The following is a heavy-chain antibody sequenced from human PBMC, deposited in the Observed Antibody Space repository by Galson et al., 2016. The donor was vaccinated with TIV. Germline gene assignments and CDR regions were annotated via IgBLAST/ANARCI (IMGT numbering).Heavy chain of an antibody. D-gene: IGHD2-8*01. Sequence: SLRLSCAASGFIFADYAMHWVRQGPGKGLEWVSGIIWNSGSIGYADSVKGRFTISRDNAKNSLYLQINSLRTEDTALYYCVKDSRIGAMLMGYGLDVWGQGTTVTVSS. CDR2: IIWNSGSI. CDR1: GFIFADYA. CDR3: VKDSRIGAMLMGYGLDV. V-gene: IGHV3-9*01. J-gene: IGHJ6*02.